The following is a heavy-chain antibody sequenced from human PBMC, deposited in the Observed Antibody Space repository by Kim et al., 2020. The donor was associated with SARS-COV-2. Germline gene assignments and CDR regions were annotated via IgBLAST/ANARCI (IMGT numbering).Heavy chain of an antibody. J-gene: IGHJ4*02. V-gene: IGHV3-23*01. Sequence: GGSLRLSCAASGFTFSSFAMSWVRQAPGKGLEWVSSISGNGATPNYADSVRGRFTISRDNSKNTLYLQMNSLRAEDMAVYSCAKGRGEYFGAGYWGQGTLVTVSS. CDR1: GFTFSSFA. CDR3: AKGRGEYFGAGY. D-gene: IGHD6-6*01. CDR2: ISGNGATP.